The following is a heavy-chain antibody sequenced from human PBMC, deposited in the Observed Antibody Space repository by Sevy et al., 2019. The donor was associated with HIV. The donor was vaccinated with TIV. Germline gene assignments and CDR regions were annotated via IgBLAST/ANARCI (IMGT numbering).Heavy chain of an antibody. Sequence: ASVKVSCKASGYIFTDYYIHWVRQAPGQGLEWMGRINPNSDVTNYAQKFQGRVTMTRDTSISTAYMELSRLRSDDAAVYYCARAVFRGGLDVWGQGTTVTVSS. J-gene: IGHJ6*02. CDR2: INPNSDVT. CDR1: GYIFTDYY. V-gene: IGHV1-2*06. CDR3: ARAVFRGGLDV. D-gene: IGHD3-10*01.